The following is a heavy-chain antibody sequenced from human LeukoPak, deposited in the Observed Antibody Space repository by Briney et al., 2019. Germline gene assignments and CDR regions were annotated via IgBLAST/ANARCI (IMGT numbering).Heavy chain of an antibody. Sequence: EGSPRLSCAASGFTVSSNYVSWVRQAPGKGLEWVSTIYRGGSTYYADSAKGRFTISRDNSKNTVYLQINTLRVEDTAVYYCARGGLETAVKYFFDYWGQGTLITVSS. D-gene: IGHD1-1*01. CDR3: ARGGLETAVKYFFDY. CDR2: IYRGGST. J-gene: IGHJ4*02. CDR1: GFTVSSNY. V-gene: IGHV3-66*01.